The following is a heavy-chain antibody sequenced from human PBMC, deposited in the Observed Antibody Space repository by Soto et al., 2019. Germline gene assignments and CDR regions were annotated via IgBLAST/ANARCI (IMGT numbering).Heavy chain of an antibody. Sequence: QVQLQESGPGLVRPSETLSLTCTVSGGSISNYNWNWIRQSAGKGLEWIGRIYSSGRTNYNPSLKSRVTMSVDTSKNQISLRLSSVTAADTAMYYCARERTYQLFGDDALDIWGLGTMVTVSS. CDR3: ARERTYQLFGDDALDI. CDR2: IYSSGRT. V-gene: IGHV4-4*07. D-gene: IGHD2-2*01. J-gene: IGHJ3*02. CDR1: GGSISNYN.